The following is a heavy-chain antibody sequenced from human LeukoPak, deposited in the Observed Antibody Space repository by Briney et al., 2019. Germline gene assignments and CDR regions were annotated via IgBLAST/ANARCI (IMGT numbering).Heavy chain of an antibody. CDR1: GGTFSSYA. CDR3: AREDVVVPAATNRVYYYYYGMDV. CDR2: IIPIFGTA. J-gene: IGHJ6*02. D-gene: IGHD2-2*01. Sequence: SVKVSCKASGGTFSSYAISWVRQAPGQGLEWMGGIIPIFGTANYAQKFQGRVTITADESTSTAYMELSSLRSEDTAVYYCAREDVVVPAATNRVYYYYYGMDVWGQGTTVTVSS. V-gene: IGHV1-69*13.